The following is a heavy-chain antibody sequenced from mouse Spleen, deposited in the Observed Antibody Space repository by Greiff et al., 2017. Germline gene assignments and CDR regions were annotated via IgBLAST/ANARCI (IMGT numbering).Heavy chain of an antibody. J-gene: IGHJ3*01. Sequence: EVQGVESGGGLVQPGGSLKLSCAASGFTFSSYGMSWVRQTPDKRLELVATINSNGGSTYYPDSVKGRFTISRDNAKNTLYLQMSSLKSEDTAMYYCARDQTMVTPWFAYWGQGTLVTVSA. D-gene: IGHD2-1*01. CDR2: INSNGGST. V-gene: IGHV5-6-3*01. CDR1: GFTFSSYG. CDR3: ARDQTMVTPWFAY.